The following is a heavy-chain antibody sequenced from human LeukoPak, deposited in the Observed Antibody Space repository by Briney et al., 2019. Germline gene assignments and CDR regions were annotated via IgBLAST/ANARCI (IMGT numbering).Heavy chain of an antibody. CDR2: IYPGDSDT. V-gene: IGHV5-51*01. CDR3: ARGDSSGTTFHY. D-gene: IGHD3-22*01. J-gene: IGHJ4*02. CDR1: GYSFTNYW. Sequence: GESLKISCKGSGYSFTNYWIGWVRRMPGKGLECMGIIYPGDSDTLYSPSFQGQVTISADKSIGTAYLQWSSLKASDTAIYYCARGDSSGTTFHYWGQGTLVTVSS.